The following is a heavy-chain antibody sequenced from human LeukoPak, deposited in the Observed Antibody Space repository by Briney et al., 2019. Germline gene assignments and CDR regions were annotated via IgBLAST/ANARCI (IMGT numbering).Heavy chain of an antibody. J-gene: IGHJ4*02. V-gene: IGHV3-7*03. Sequence: GGSLRLSCAASGFTFSSYWMSWVRQAPGRGLEWVANIKQDGSEKYYVDSVKGRFTISRDNAKHSLYMQMNSLRAEDTAVYYCGRSAAAGFFDYWGQGTLVTVSS. CDR2: IKQDGSEK. CDR1: GFTFSSYW. D-gene: IGHD6-13*01. CDR3: GRSAAAGFFDY.